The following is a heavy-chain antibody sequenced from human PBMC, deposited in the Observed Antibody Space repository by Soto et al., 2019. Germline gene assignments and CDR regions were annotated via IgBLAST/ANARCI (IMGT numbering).Heavy chain of an antibody. CDR1: GYTFSTYG. CDR2: INPLKGDT. Sequence: QAQLVQSGGEMRKPGASVKVSCKVSGYTFSTYGITWVRQAPGQGLEWMGWINPLKGDTNSAARFQDRLTMTTDTSTRTAYMELRSLTSDDTAVYYCARVKVPAAILGAFDLWGQGTVVTVSS. D-gene: IGHD2-2*02. V-gene: IGHV1-18*01. J-gene: IGHJ3*01. CDR3: ARVKVPAAILGAFDL.